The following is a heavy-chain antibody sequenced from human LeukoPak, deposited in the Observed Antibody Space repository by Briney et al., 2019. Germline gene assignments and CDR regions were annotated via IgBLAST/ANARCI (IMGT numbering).Heavy chain of an antibody. CDR3: AKDYCSSAICPADY. CDR2: ISASGGTT. CDR1: GFTFSSHA. V-gene: IGHV3-23*01. D-gene: IGHD6-19*01. Sequence: GGSLRLSCTASGFTFSSHAMSWVRQAAGKRLEGVSGISASGGTTFHADSVKGRFTISRDNSKKVLYLQMNSLRADDTAIYYCAKDYCSSAICPADYWGQGTQVTVSS. J-gene: IGHJ4*02.